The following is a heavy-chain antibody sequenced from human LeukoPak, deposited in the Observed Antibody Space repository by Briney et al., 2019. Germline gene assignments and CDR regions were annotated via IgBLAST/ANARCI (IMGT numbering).Heavy chain of an antibody. Sequence: ASVKVSCKASGYTFTSYYMHWVRQAPGQGLEWMGIINPSGGSTSYAQKLQGRVTMTRDMSTSTVYMELSSLRSEDTAVYYCARTYYDILTGWSVGAFDIWGQGTMVTVSS. CDR2: INPSGGST. CDR3: ARTYYDILTGWSVGAFDI. V-gene: IGHV1-46*01. CDR1: GYTFTSYY. D-gene: IGHD3-9*01. J-gene: IGHJ3*02.